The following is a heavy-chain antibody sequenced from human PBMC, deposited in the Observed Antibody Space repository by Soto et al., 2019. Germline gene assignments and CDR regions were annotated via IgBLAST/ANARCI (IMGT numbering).Heavy chain of an antibody. J-gene: IGHJ4*02. CDR3: ARRYGGTFDY. V-gene: IGHV4-59*08. CDR1: GGSISDYG. D-gene: IGHD2-15*01. Sequence: SETLCVTYTVSGGSISDYGGRCIRQPPGKGLEWIGYIYYSGSTNYNPSLKSRVTISVDTSKNQFSLKLSSVTAADTTVYYCARRYGGTFDYWGQGTLVTVFS. CDR2: IYYSGST.